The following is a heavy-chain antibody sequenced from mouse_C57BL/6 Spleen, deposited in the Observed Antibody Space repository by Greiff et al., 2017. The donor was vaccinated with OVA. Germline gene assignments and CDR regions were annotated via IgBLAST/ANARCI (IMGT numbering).Heavy chain of an antibody. CDR1: GFTFTDYY. CDR3: ARSRLREYFDV. V-gene: IGHV7-3*01. Sequence: EVMLVESGGGLVQPGGSLSLSCAASGFTFTDYYMSWVRQPPGKALEWLGFIRNKANGYTTEYSASVKGRFTISRDNSQSILYLQMNALRAEDSATYYCARSRLREYFDVWGTGTTVTVSS. J-gene: IGHJ1*03. CDR2: IRNKANGYTT. D-gene: IGHD2-4*01.